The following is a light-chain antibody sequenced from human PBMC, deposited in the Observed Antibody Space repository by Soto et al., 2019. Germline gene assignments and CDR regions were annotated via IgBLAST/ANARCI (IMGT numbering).Light chain of an antibody. CDR2: GAS. CDR1: QSVFDT. J-gene: IGKJ1*01. V-gene: IGKV3-15*01. Sequence: EVVLTQSPATLSLSPGERATLSCRASQSVFDTLAWYQQKPGQAPRLLIHGASTRATGFPARFSGSGSGTDFTLTISSLQSEDFAVYYCQQYNNWPWTFGQGTKVDIK. CDR3: QQYNNWPWT.